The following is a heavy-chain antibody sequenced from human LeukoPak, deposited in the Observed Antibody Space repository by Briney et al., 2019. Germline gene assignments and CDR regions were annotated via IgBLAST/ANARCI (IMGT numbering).Heavy chain of an antibody. Sequence: GGSLRLSCAASGFTVSSNYMSWVRQAPGKGLEWVSGISGSGDSTYYADSMRGRITISRDNAKNTLYLQMNSLRAEDTAVYYCANLGANYYFDYWAQGTLVTVSS. D-gene: IGHD4/OR15-4a*01. V-gene: IGHV3-23*01. J-gene: IGHJ4*02. CDR3: ANLGANYYFDY. CDR1: GFTVSSNY. CDR2: ISGSGDST.